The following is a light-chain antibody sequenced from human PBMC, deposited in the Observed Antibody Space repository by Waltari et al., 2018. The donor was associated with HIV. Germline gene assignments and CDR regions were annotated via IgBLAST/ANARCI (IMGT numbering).Light chain of an antibody. CDR1: SGSIASNY. Sequence: FMLTQPHSVSESPGKTVTISCTRSSGSIASNYVQWFQQRPGNAPTTILYEEYQRPSVCPDRFSGTVVKSSNSASLTISGVKTEDEADYYCQSFDANNHWVFGGGTRLTVL. J-gene: IGLJ3*02. CDR3: QSFDANNHWV. CDR2: EEY. V-gene: IGLV6-57*03.